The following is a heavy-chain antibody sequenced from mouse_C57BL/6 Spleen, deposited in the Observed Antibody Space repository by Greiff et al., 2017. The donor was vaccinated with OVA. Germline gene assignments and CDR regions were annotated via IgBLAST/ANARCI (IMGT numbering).Heavy chain of an antibody. Sequence: VQLQQPGAELVMPGASVKLSCKASGYTFTSYWMHWVKQRPGQGLEWIGEIDPSDSYTNYNQKFKGKSTLTVDKSSSTAYMQLSSLTAKDSAVYYCARGYNAFDYWGQGTTLTVSS. J-gene: IGHJ2*01. D-gene: IGHD1-3*01. V-gene: IGHV1-69*01. CDR1: GYTFTSYW. CDR2: IDPSDSYT. CDR3: ARGYNAFDY.